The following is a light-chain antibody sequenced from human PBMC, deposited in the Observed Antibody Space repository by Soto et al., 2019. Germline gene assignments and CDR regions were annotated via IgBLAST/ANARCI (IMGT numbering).Light chain of an antibody. CDR2: AAS. Sequence: TQSPSSLSSSVGEKIILTCRASRDVGSDVSWYQQKPGQAPKLLSYAASNLYTGVPSRFRGSRSGTEFTLTISSLQPEDFASYYCLQDYGDSWTFGQGTKVDIK. V-gene: IGKV1-6*01. J-gene: IGKJ1*01. CDR1: RDVGSD. CDR3: LQDYGDSWT.